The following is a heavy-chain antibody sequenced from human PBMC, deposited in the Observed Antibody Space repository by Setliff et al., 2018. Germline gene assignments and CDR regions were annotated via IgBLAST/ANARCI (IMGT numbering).Heavy chain of an antibody. D-gene: IGHD3-3*01. Sequence: SVKVSCKASGGTFSSYAISWVRQAPGQGLEWMGRIIPIFGTANYAQKFQGRVTITADKSTSTAYMELSSLRSEDTAAYYCARDRHPPWSGYPYYYMDVWGKGTTVTVSS. V-gene: IGHV1-69*06. CDR2: IIPIFGTA. CDR3: ARDRHPPWSGYPYYYMDV. J-gene: IGHJ6*03. CDR1: GGTFSSYA.